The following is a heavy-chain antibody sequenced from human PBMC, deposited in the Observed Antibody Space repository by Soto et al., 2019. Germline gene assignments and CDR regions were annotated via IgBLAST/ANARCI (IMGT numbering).Heavy chain of an antibody. CDR1: GGSISSSSYY. J-gene: IGHJ4*02. CDR3: ARHTPAISISDH. CDR2: IYYSGST. Sequence: TLSLTCTVSGGSISSSSYYWGWIRQPPGKGLEWIGSIYYSGSTYYNPSLKSRVTISVDTSKNQFSLKLSSVTAADTPVYYCARHTPAISISDHWGQGTLVTVPQ. D-gene: IGHD2-15*01. V-gene: IGHV4-39*01.